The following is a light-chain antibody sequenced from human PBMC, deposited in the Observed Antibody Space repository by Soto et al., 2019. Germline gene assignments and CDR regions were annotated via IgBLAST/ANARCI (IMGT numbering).Light chain of an antibody. CDR1: QGISSD. CDR3: QQLNSYPIT. CDR2: TAS. Sequence: DIQLTQSPSFLSASVGDRVTITCRASQGISSDLAWYQQKPGKAPKLLIYTASTLQSGVPSRFSGSGSGTELTLAISCLQPEDFATYYCQQLNSYPITFGQSTRLEI. J-gene: IGKJ5*01. V-gene: IGKV1-9*01.